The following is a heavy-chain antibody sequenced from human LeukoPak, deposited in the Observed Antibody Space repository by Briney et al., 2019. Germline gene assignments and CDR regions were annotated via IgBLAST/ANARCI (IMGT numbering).Heavy chain of an antibody. D-gene: IGHD2-21*01. V-gene: IGHV1-46*01. CDR2: IYPTSGTT. Sequence: ASVKVSCKASGYTFASYLLHWVRQAPGQGLEWMGFIYPTSGTTRYAQDFQGRVTMTRDTSTSTVYMDPNSLRSEDTAVYYCARDIVEISNTRGFDFWGQGSLVTVSS. CDR3: ARDIVEISNTRGFDF. CDR1: GYTFASYL. J-gene: IGHJ4*02.